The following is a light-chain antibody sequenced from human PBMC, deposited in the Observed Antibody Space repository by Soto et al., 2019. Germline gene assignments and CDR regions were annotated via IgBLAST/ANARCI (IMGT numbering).Light chain of an antibody. CDR1: QSIRNH. CDR2: AAS. Sequence: DIQMTQSPSSLSASVEDRVIITCRASQSIRNHLNWYQQKQGKAPKLXIFAASSLQSGVPSRFSGSRSGPEFTLTISSLQPEDFETYYCQQSYSSPPTFGQGTKVDIK. V-gene: IGKV1-39*01. CDR3: QQSYSSPPT. J-gene: IGKJ1*01.